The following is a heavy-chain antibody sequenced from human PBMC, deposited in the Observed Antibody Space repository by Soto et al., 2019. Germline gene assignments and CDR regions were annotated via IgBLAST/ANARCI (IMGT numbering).Heavy chain of an antibody. CDR1: VFTFSRHE. V-gene: IGHV3-48*03. J-gene: IGHJ4*02. D-gene: IGHD2-8*01. CDR2: ISSSGTTM. Sequence: WGSMRLSCSASVFTFSRHEMNWSRQAPGKGLEWVSYISSSGTTMYYAVSVKGRFTISRDNAKNSLFLQMNSLRAEDTALYYCARGGVYWGQGTLVTVSS. CDR3: ARGGVY.